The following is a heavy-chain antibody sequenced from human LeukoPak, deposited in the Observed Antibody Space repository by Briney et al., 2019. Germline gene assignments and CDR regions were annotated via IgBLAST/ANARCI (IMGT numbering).Heavy chain of an antibody. CDR2: ISSSSSYI. CDR3: AIGEFQEWFDP. Sequence: PGGSLRLSCAASGFTFSSYSMNSVRQAPGKGLEWVSSISSSSSYIYYADSVKGRFTISRDNARNSLYLQMNSLRAEDTAVYYCAIGEFQEWFDPWGQGTLVTVSS. J-gene: IGHJ5*02. V-gene: IGHV3-21*01. D-gene: IGHD3-10*01. CDR1: GFTFSSYS.